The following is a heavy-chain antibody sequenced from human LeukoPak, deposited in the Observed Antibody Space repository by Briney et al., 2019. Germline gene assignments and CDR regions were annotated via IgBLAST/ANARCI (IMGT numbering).Heavy chain of an antibody. CDR2: MYHSGST. D-gene: IGHD4-11*01. V-gene: IGHV4-38-2*02. Sequence: PSETLSLTCTVSGYSISSGHYWGWIRQPPGEGLEWIGSMYHSGSTYYNPPLKSRVTISEDTSKNQFSLKLSSVTAADTAVYYCARGTTTVTVDYWGQGTLVTVSS. J-gene: IGHJ4*02. CDR1: GYSISSGHY. CDR3: ARGTTTVTVDY.